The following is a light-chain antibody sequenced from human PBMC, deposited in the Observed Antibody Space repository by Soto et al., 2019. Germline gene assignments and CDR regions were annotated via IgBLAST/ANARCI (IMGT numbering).Light chain of an antibody. Sequence: EIVLTQSPATLSLSPGERATLSCRASQSVSSYLAWYQQKPGQAPRLLIYDASNRATGIPARFSGSGSGTDFTLTISSLEPEVFAVYYCQQRSNWPPGGTFGPGTKVDIK. CDR3: QQRSNWPPGGT. CDR2: DAS. CDR1: QSVSSY. J-gene: IGKJ3*01. V-gene: IGKV3-11*01.